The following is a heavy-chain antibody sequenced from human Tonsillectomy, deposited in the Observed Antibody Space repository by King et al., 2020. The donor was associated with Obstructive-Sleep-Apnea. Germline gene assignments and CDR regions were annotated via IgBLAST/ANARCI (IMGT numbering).Heavy chain of an antibody. V-gene: IGHV4-38-2*02. CDR1: RFSINRGYD. Sequence: QLQESGPRLVKSSETLSLTCTVSRFSINRGYDWVGSRNPPAKAVVRIENTYHSVMTHYNPSFKSRVTISVDTSKNQFSLKLNSVTAADTAVYYCARGRTQFDYWGQGTLVTVSS. J-gene: IGHJ4*02. D-gene: IGHD3/OR15-3a*01. CDR2: TYHSVMT. CDR3: ARGRTQFDY.